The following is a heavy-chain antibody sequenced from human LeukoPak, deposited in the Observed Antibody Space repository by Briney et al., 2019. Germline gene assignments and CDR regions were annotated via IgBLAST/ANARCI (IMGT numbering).Heavy chain of an antibody. V-gene: IGHV4-39*07. CDR3: ARDRSKGNSFFDY. CDR1: GGSISSSDYY. CDR2: IYYSGST. Sequence: SETLSLTCAVPGGSISSSDYYWDWIRQPPGKGLEWIGSIYYSGSTYYNPSLKSRVTVSVDTSKNQFSLKLSSVTAADTAVYYCARDRSKGNSFFDYWGQGTLVTVSS. D-gene: IGHD5-18*01. J-gene: IGHJ4*02.